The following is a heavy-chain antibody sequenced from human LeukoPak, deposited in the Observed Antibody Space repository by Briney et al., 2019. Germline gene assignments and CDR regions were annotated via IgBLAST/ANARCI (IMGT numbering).Heavy chain of an antibody. Sequence: SETLSLTCTVSGDSISSYYWSWIRQPPGKGLEWIGYFYYSGTTNYNPSLKSRVTISVDTSKNQFSLKLNSVTAADTAVYYCTRVSSGWSLYYFDYRGQGALVTVSS. CDR1: GDSISSYY. D-gene: IGHD6-19*01. CDR2: FYYSGTT. CDR3: TRVSSGWSLYYFDY. J-gene: IGHJ4*02. V-gene: IGHV4-59*01.